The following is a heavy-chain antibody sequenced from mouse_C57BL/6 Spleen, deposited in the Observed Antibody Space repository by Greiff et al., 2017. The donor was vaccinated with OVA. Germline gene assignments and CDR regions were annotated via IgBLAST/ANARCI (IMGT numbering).Heavy chain of an antibody. J-gene: IGHJ4*01. Sequence: QVQLQQSGAELVKPGASVKMSCKASGYTFTSYWITWVKQRPGQGLEWIGDIYPGSGSTNYNEKFKSKATLTVDTSSSTAYMQLSSLTSEDSAVYYCARGGYYGSSYDAMDYWGQGTSVTVSS. V-gene: IGHV1-55*01. CDR1: GYTFTSYW. CDR2: IYPGSGST. CDR3: ARGGYYGSSYDAMDY. D-gene: IGHD1-1*01.